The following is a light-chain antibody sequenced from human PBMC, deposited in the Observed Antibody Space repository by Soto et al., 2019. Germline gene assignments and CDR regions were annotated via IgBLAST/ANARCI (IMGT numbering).Light chain of an antibody. CDR2: EGS. J-gene: IGLJ2*01. CDR1: SRDVGSYNL. V-gene: IGLV2-23*01. CDR3: CSYAGSSTLV. Sequence: QSALTQPASVSGSPGQSITIFCTGTSRDVGSYNLVSWYQQHPGKAPKLMIYEGSKRPSGVSNRFSGSKSGNTASLTISGLQAEDEADYYCCSYAGSSTLVFGGGTKVTVL.